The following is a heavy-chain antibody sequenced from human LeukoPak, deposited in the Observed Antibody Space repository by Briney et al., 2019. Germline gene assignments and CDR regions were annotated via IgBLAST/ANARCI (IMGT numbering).Heavy chain of an antibody. CDR2: INPNSGGT. J-gene: IGHJ3*02. V-gene: IGHV1-2*02. Sequence: ASVKVSCKASGYTFTGYYMHWVRQAPGQGLGWMGWINPNSGGTNYAQKFQGRVTMTRDTSISTAYMELSRLRSDDTAVYYCARAGLGWELLGAFDIWGQGTMVTVSS. CDR3: ARAGLGWELLGAFDI. CDR1: GYTFTGYY. D-gene: IGHD1-26*01.